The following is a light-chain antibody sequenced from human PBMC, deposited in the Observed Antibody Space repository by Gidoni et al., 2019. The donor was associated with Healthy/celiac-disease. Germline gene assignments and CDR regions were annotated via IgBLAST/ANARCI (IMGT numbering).Light chain of an antibody. CDR2: GKN. CDR3: NSRDSSGNHLV. J-gene: IGLJ3*02. CDR1: SLRIYY. V-gene: IGLV3-19*01. Sequence: SSELTQDPAVSVALGQTVRITCQGDSLRIYYASWYQQKPGQPPILVIYGKNNRPSGIPDRFSGSSSGNTASLTITGAQAEDEADYYCNSRDSSGNHLVFGGGTKLTVL.